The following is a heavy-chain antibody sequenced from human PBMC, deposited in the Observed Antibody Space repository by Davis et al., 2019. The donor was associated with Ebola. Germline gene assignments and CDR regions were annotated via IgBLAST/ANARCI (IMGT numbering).Heavy chain of an antibody. Sequence: GESLKISCPVSQFSVSNNYMTWVRQAPGKGLEWVSILYRGGSTYYADSVQGRFITSRDNSKNILFLQMNSPRPEETAVYYCATVTTLASRLVDFDYWGQGTLVTVSS. CDR3: ATVTTLASRLVDFDY. D-gene: IGHD1-26*01. V-gene: IGHV3-66*01. J-gene: IGHJ4*02. CDR2: LYRGGST. CDR1: QFSVSNNY.